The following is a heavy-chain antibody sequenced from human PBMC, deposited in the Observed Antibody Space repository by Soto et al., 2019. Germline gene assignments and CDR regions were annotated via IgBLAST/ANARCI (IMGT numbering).Heavy chain of an antibody. CDR3: AREVKKRCGYYYYNFYYYGMDV. CDR2: ISAYNGNT. V-gene: IGHV1-18*04. J-gene: IGHJ6*02. CDR1: GYTFTSYG. D-gene: IGHD3-22*01. Sequence: ASVKVSCKASGYTFTSYGISWVRQAPGQGVEWMGWISAYNGNTNYAQKLQGRVTMTTDTSTSTAYMELRSLRSDDTTVYYCAREVKKRCGYYYYNFYYYGMDVWGQGTTVTVSS.